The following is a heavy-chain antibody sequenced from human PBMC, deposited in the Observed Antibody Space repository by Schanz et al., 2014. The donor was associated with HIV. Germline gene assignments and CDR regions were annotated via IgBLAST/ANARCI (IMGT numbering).Heavy chain of an antibody. Sequence: VQLVDSGGGVVQPGKSLRLSCAASGFTFSKYGMHWVRQGPGKGLEWVSSISSNSAYIYYADSLKGRFTISRDNANNSLYLQLNSLSAEDTAVYYCARGSWYSSGWYDDYYYYEVDVWGQGTTVTVSS. CDR3: ARGSWYSSGWYDDYYYYEVDV. J-gene: IGHJ6*02. CDR2: ISSNSAYI. D-gene: IGHD6-19*01. V-gene: IGHV3-21*01. CDR1: GFTFSKYG.